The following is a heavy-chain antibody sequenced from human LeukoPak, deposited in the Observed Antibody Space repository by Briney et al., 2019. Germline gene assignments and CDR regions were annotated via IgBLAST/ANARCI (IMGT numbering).Heavy chain of an antibody. Sequence: SETLSLTCAVYGGSFSGYYWSWIRQPPGKGLEWIGEINHSGSTNYNPSLKSRVTISVDTSKNQFSLKLSSVTAADTAVYYCARGPPGWNYLKTKYFQHWGQGTPVTVSS. CDR3: ARGPPGWNYLKTKYFQH. CDR2: INHSGST. CDR1: GGSFSGYY. J-gene: IGHJ1*01. V-gene: IGHV4-34*01. D-gene: IGHD1-7*01.